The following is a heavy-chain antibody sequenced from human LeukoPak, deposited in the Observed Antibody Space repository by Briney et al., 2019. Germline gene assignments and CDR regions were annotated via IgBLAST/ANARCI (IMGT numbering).Heavy chain of an antibody. CDR3: ASENYYGSGSYYIN. Sequence: SETLSLTCAVYGGSFSGYYWSWIRQPPGKGLEWIGEINHSGSTNYNPSLKSRVTISVDTSKNQFSLKLSSVTAADTAVYYCASENYYGSGSYYINWGQGTLVTVSS. J-gene: IGHJ4*02. CDR1: GGSFSGYY. CDR2: INHSGST. V-gene: IGHV4-34*01. D-gene: IGHD3-10*01.